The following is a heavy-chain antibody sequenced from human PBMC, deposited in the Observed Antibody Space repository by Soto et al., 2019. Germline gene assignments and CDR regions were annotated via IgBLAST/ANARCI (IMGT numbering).Heavy chain of an antibody. CDR3: AREGGGYCSGGSCQVDY. CDR2: IYYRGNT. V-gene: IGHV4-39*02. Sequence: QLQLQESGPGLVKPSETLSLTCTVSGGSISSSSYYWGWIRQPPGKGLEWIGSIYYRGNTYYNPSLKSRGTISVDTSQHHFSLKLSSVTAADTAVYYCAREGGGYCSGGSCQVDYWGQGTLVTVSS. J-gene: IGHJ4*02. D-gene: IGHD2-15*01. CDR1: GGSISSSSYY.